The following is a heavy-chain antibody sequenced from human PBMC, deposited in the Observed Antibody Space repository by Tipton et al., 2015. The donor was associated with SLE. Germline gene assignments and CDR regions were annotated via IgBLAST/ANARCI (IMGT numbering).Heavy chain of an antibody. D-gene: IGHD2-15*01. V-gene: IGHV3-33*06. CDR3: AKSECSGGSCYSDAFDI. Sequence: SLRLSCAASGFTFSSYGMHWVRQAPGKGLEWVAVIWYDGNNKDYVDSVKGRFTISRDNSKSTLFLQMNSLRAEDTAVYYCAKSECSGGSCYSDAFDIWGQGTMVTVSS. CDR2: IWYDGNNK. CDR1: GFTFSSYG. J-gene: IGHJ3*02.